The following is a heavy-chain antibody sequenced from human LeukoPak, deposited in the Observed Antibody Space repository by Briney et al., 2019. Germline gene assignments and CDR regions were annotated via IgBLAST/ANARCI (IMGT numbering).Heavy chain of an antibody. CDR3: ATNSGGWYRF. Sequence: PGGSLRLSCAASGFTFSNSDMHWVRQAPGKGLEYVSAITYNGDRTYYANSVKGRFTISRDNSKNTLYLQMGSLRAEDMAVYYCATNSGGWYRFWGQGTMVTVSS. J-gene: IGHJ3*01. CDR2: ITYNGDRT. V-gene: IGHV3-64*01. D-gene: IGHD6-13*01. CDR1: GFTFSNSD.